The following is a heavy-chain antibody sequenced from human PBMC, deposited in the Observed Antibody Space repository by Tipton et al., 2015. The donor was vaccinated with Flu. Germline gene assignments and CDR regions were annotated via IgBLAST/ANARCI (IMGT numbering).Heavy chain of an antibody. Sequence: TLSLTCAVYGGSFSGYYWSWIRQPPGKGLEWIGEINHSGSTNYNPSLKSRVTISVDTSKNQFSLKLSSVTAADTAVYYCVRGANDYDFWSGYPPVSYGMDVWGQGTTVPVSS. CDR2: INHSGST. CDR1: GGSFSGYY. V-gene: IGHV4-34*09. CDR3: VRGANDYDFWSGYPPVSYGMDV. D-gene: IGHD3-3*01. J-gene: IGHJ6*02.